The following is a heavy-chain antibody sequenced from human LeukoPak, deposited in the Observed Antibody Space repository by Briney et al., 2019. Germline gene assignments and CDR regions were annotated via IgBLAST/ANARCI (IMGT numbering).Heavy chain of an antibody. Sequence: PGGSLRLSCAASGFTFSSYGMHWVRQAPGKGLEWVAFIRYDGSNKYYADSVKGRFTISRDNSKNTLYLQMNSLRAEDTAVYYCAKRNEGSGSYFRFDYWGQGTLVTVSS. D-gene: IGHD3-10*01. J-gene: IGHJ4*02. CDR1: GFTFSSYG. CDR3: AKRNEGSGSYFRFDY. CDR2: IRYDGSNK. V-gene: IGHV3-30*02.